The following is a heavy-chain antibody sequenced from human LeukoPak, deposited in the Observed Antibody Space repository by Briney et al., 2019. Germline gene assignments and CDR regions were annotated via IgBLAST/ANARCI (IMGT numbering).Heavy chain of an antibody. V-gene: IGHV3-23*01. D-gene: IGHD2-2*01. CDR2: ISGNAGST. CDR3: AKEYCTSTNCRVYFYFFMDV. J-gene: IGHJ6*03. Sequence: PGGFLRLSCAASGLTFSSYAMSWVRQAPGKGLEWVSSISGNAGSTYYADSVKGRFTISRDNSKNTLYLQMNGLRAEDTAVYYCAKEYCTSTNCRVYFYFFMDVWGKGTTVTISS. CDR1: GLTFSSYA.